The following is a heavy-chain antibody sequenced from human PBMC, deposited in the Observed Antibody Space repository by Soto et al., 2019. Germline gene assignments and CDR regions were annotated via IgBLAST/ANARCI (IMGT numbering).Heavy chain of an antibody. CDR1: GFSLSTSGVG. Sequence: QITLKESGPTLVKPTQTLTLTCNFSGFSLSTSGVGVGWIRQPPGKALEWLALIYWDDDKRYSPSLTSRLTITKDTSNSHVGLTMTNMDPVDTATYYCVHIRYGSGLFDYWGQGTLVTVSS. CDR3: VHIRYGSGLFDY. J-gene: IGHJ4*02. V-gene: IGHV2-5*02. D-gene: IGHD3-10*01. CDR2: IYWDDDK.